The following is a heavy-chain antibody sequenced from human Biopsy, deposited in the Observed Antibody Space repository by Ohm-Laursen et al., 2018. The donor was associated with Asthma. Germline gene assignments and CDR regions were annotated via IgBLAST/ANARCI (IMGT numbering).Heavy chain of an antibody. V-gene: IGHV1-18*01. J-gene: IGHJ5*02. Sequence: GASVKVSCKASGVSLRNYGLSGYGFSWVRQAPGQGLEWMGWISGYNGDTKFAQNVKGRLSLTTDTSTSTAYMELRSLTSDDTAVYYCVRDKVVVVPGSKGPTDWFDPWGQGTLVTVSS. CDR1: GVSLRNYGLSGYG. D-gene: IGHD2-15*01. CDR2: ISGYNGDT. CDR3: VRDKVVVVPGSKGPTDWFDP.